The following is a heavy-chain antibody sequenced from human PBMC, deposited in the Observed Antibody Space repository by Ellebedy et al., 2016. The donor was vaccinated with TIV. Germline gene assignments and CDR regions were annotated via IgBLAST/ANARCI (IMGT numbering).Heavy chain of an antibody. J-gene: IGHJ4*02. D-gene: IGHD3-16*01. CDR3: ASGGGVPS. V-gene: IGHV4-34*01. CDR2: INHGGSS. CDR1: SGSFSGYY. Sequence: SETLSLXXAVYSGSFSGYYWSWIRQPPGKGLEWIGEINHGGSSNYNPSLRSRVTISVDTSKNQFSLKLRSVTAADTAVYYCASGGGVPSWGQGARVTVSS.